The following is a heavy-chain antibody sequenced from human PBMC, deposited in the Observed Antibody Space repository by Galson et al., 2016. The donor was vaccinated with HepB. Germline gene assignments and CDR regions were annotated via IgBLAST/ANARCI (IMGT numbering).Heavy chain of an antibody. J-gene: IGHJ4*02. D-gene: IGHD3-9*01. CDR3: ARGGYLTGRNFDY. V-gene: IGHV3-23*01. CDR2: ISASGGDT. Sequence: SLRLSCAASGFSFNNYGMSWVRQTSGKRLEWVSGISASGGDTRYADSVKGRFTISRDDPKNTLYLQMNSLRAEDTAVYYCARGGYLTGRNFDYWGQGTLVTVSS. CDR1: GFSFNNYG.